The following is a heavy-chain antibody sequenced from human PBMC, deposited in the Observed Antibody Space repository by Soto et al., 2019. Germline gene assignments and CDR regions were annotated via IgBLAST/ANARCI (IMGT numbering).Heavy chain of an antibody. V-gene: IGHV4-59*08. CDR3: ARTTSYIYFDY. CDR1: GDSISRYA. Sequence: SETLSLTCRVSGDSISRYAPYWIRQPPGKGLEWIGYIYYSGSTNYNPSLKSRVTISVDTSKNQFSLKLSSVTAADTAVYYCARTTSYIYFDYWGQGTLVTVSS. J-gene: IGHJ4*02. CDR2: IYYSGST. D-gene: IGHD2-2*01.